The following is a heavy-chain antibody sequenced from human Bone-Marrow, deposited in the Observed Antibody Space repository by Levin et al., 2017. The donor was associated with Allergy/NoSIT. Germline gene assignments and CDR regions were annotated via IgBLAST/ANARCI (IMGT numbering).Heavy chain of an antibody. CDR2: ISWNSGSI. D-gene: IGHD6-19*01. CDR1: GFTFDDYA. J-gene: IGHJ6*02. CDR3: AKDLYPLEQWLVLGLGVDGMDV. V-gene: IGHV3-9*01. Sequence: GGSLRLSCAASGFTFDDYAMHWVRQAPGKGLEWVSGISWNSGSIGYADSVKGRFTISRDNAKNSLYLQMNSLRAEDTALYYCAKDLYPLEQWLVLGLGVDGMDVWGQGTTVTVSS.